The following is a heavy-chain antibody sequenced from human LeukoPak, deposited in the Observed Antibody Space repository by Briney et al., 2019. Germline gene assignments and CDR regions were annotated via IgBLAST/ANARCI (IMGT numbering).Heavy chain of an antibody. CDR1: GCTFSNYY. CDR2: IKQDGGNK. CDR3: ARLRPYSSSWDAYYGMDV. Sequence: GGSLRLSCAASGCTFSNYYMSWVRQAPGKGLEWVANIKQDGGNKYYVDSVKGRLTISRDNAKNSLYLQMDSLRAEDTAVYYCARLRPYSSSWDAYYGMDVWGQGAADSVSS. D-gene: IGHD6-13*01. V-gene: IGHV3-7*04. J-gene: IGHJ6*02.